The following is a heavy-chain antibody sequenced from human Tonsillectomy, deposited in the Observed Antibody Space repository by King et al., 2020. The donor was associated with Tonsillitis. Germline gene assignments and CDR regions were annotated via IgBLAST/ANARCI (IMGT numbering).Heavy chain of an antibody. CDR3: ARDRSSGWLDY. CDR1: GFTFSSYG. D-gene: IGHD6-19*01. CDR2: IWYDGSNQ. J-gene: IGHJ4*02. V-gene: IGHV3-33*08. Sequence: VQLVESGGGAVQPGRSLRLSCAASGFTFSSYGMHWVRQAPGKGLEWVAVIWYDGSNQYYADSVKGRFTIARDNSRNTLYLQMNSLRAEDTAVYYCARDRSSGWLDYWGQGSLVTVSS.